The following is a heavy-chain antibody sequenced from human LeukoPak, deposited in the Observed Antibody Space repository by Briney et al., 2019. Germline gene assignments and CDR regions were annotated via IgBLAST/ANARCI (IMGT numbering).Heavy chain of an antibody. D-gene: IGHD5-18*01. CDR3: AKDHTAMVLDAFDI. J-gene: IGHJ3*02. V-gene: IGHV3-7*03. CDR1: GFTFSSYW. Sequence: GGSLRLSCAASGFTFSSYWMSWVRQAPGKGLEWVANIKQDGSEKYYVDSVKGRFTISRDNAKNSLYLQMNSLRAEDTALYYCAKDHTAMVLDAFDIWGQGTMVTVAS. CDR2: IKQDGSEK.